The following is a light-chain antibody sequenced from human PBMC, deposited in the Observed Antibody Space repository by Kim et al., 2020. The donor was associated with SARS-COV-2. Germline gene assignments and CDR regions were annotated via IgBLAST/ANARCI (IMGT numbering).Light chain of an antibody. J-gene: IGKJ2*01. Sequence: LSPGERATLSCRGSQSGSSNYLTWYQQKPGQAPRLLTYGASSRATGIPDRFSGSGSGTDFTLTISGLEPEDFAVYYCQQYGSSPYTFGQGTKLEI. CDR2: GAS. CDR3: QQYGSSPYT. CDR1: QSGSSNY. V-gene: IGKV3-20*01.